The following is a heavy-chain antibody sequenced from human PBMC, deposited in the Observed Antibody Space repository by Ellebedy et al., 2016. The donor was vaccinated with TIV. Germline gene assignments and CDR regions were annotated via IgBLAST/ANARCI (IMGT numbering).Heavy chain of an antibody. CDR2: ISAYNGNT. V-gene: IGHV1-18*01. J-gene: IGHJ6*02. CDR3: ARIVWTMVRGYYYGMDV. D-gene: IGHD3-10*01. CDR1: GYTFTSYG. Sequence: ASVKVSCKASGYTFTSYGISWVRQAPGQGLEWMGWISAYNGNTNYAQKLQGRVTMTTDTSTSTAYMELRSLRSDDTAVYYCARIVWTMVRGYYYGMDVWGQGTTVTVSS.